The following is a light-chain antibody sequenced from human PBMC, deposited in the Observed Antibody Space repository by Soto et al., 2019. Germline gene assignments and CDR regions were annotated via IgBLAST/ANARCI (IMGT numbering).Light chain of an antibody. Sequence: QSALTQPASVSGSPGQSITISCIGSSSDVGGYNYVSWYQQHPGKAPKLMIYEVTNRPSGVSNRFSGSKSGNSASLTISGLQAEDEADYSCSSYTSSSILVFGGGTKLTVL. CDR3: SSYTSSSILV. V-gene: IGLV2-14*01. J-gene: IGLJ2*01. CDR1: SSDVGGYNY. CDR2: EVT.